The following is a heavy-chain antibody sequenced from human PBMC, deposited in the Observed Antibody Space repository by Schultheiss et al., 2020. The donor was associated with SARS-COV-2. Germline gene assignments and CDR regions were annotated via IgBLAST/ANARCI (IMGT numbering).Heavy chain of an antibody. Sequence: GESLKISCAASGFTFSSYSMNWVRQAPGKGLEWVSSISSSSSYIYYADSVKGRFTISRDNAKNSLYLQMNSLRAEDTAVYYCARGTKVVTHAFDIWGQGTMVTVSS. D-gene: IGHD4-23*01. CDR1: GFTFSSYS. CDR2: ISSSSSYI. CDR3: ARGTKVVTHAFDI. J-gene: IGHJ3*02. V-gene: IGHV3-21*01.